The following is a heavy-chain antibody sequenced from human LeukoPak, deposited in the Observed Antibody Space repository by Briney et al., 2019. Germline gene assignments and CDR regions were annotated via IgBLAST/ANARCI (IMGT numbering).Heavy chain of an antibody. J-gene: IGHJ4*02. CDR2: INHSGST. D-gene: IGHD4-17*01. V-gene: IGHV4-34*01. Sequence: SETLSLTCAVYGGSFSGYYWSWIRQPPGEGLEWIGEINHSGSTNYNPSLKSRVSISVDTSKNRFSLKLSSVTAADTAVYYCARGTSNDYGDYCLIDYWGQGTLVTVSS. CDR1: GGSFSGYY. CDR3: ARGTSNDYGDYCLIDY.